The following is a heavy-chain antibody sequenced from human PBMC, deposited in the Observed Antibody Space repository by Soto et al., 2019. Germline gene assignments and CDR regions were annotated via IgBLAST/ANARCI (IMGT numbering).Heavy chain of an antibody. Sequence: QVQLVQSGAEVKKPESSVKVSCKAPGGTFSTYAISWVRQAPGQALEWMGGIIPMFGTANYAQRFQDRVTITADESTNTVYMELSSLRSEDTAVYFCASGIQLWLRRIHNGYSGWGQGTLVTVSS. CDR3: ASGIQLWLRRIHNGYSG. D-gene: IGHD5-18*01. CDR1: GGTFSTYA. CDR2: IIPMFGTA. V-gene: IGHV1-69*12. J-gene: IGHJ4*02.